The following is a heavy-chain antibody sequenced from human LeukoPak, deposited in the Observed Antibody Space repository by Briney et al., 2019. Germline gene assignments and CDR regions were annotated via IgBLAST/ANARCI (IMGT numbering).Heavy chain of an antibody. J-gene: IGHJ5*02. V-gene: IGHV3-48*03. CDR3: ARDVPHNWFDT. CDR1: GFTFSDFE. Sequence: GGSLRLSCAASGFTFSDFEMNWVRQAAGKGLEWVSYISVTGSTVYYADSVKGRFTISRDNAKNSLYLQMNSLRAEDTAVYYCARDVPHNWFDTWGQGTLVTVSS. CDR2: ISVTGSTV.